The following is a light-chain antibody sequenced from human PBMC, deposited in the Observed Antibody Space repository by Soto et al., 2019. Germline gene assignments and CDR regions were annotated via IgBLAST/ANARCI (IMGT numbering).Light chain of an antibody. Sequence: DIVLTQSPATLALSPGERVTLSCRASQTVGIYLAWYQHKPGQAPRLLIYDASIRATGIPARFSGSGSGTDFTLTISSLEPEDFAVYYCQQRAGWPPLSFGGGSKVQIK. CDR1: QTVGIY. CDR2: DAS. V-gene: IGKV3-11*01. J-gene: IGKJ4*01. CDR3: QQRAGWPPLS.